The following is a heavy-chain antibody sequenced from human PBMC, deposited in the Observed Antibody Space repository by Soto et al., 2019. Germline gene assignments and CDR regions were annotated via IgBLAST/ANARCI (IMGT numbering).Heavy chain of an antibody. CDR2: IIPIFGTA. D-gene: IGHD3-3*01. CDR1: GGTFSSYA. CDR3: ARKTYYDFWAAGGIYGMDV. Sequence: SVKVSCKASGGTFSSYAISWVRQAPGQGLEWMGGIIPIFGTANYAQKFQGRVTITADESTSTAYMELSSLRSEDTAVYYCARKTYYDFWAAGGIYGMDVWGQGTTVTVSS. V-gene: IGHV1-69*13. J-gene: IGHJ6*02.